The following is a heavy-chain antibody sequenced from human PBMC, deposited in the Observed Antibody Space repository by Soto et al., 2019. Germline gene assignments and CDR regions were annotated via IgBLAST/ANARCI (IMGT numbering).Heavy chain of an antibody. J-gene: IGHJ6*02. V-gene: IGHV1-18*01. Sequence: QVQLVQSGAEVKKPGASVKVSCKASGYTFTSYGISWVRQAPGQGLEWMGWISAYNGNTNYAQKLQGRVTMTTDTSTSTAYMERRSLRCDDTAVSYCAREGLYGSGSYYICYYYYGMDVGCQGTTVTVSS. CDR1: GYTFTSYG. D-gene: IGHD3-10*01. CDR2: ISAYNGNT. CDR3: AREGLYGSGSYYICYYYYGMDV.